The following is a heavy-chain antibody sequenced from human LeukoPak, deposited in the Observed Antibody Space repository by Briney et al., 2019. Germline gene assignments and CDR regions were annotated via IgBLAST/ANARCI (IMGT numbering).Heavy chain of an antibody. CDR3: ARDQGVKQQLDAFDV. D-gene: IGHD6-13*01. CDR1: GFTFSSYG. J-gene: IGHJ3*01. V-gene: IGHV3-30*03. Sequence: PGGSLRLSCAASGFTFSSYGMHWVRQAPGKGLEWVAVISDDGSNKYYSDSVKGRFTLSRDSSKNMLDLQMSSLRPEDTAVYYCARDQGVKQQLDAFDVWGQGTMVTVSS. CDR2: ISDDGSNK.